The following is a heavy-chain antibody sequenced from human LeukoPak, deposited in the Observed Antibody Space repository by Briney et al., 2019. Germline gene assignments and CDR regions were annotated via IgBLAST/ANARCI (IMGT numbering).Heavy chain of an antibody. Sequence: SETLSLTCTVSGGSISSYYWSWIRQPPGKGLEWIGYIYYSGSTNYNPSLKSRVTISVDTSKNQFSLKLSSVTAADTAVYFCARDGLIFGVPYFDYWGQGTLVTVSS. CDR2: IYYSGST. CDR3: ARDGLIFGVPYFDY. D-gene: IGHD3-3*01. CDR1: GGSISSYY. V-gene: IGHV4-59*01. J-gene: IGHJ4*02.